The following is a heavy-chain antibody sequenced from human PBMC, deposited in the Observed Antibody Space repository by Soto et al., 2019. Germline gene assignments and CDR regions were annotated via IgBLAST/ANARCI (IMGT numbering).Heavy chain of an antibody. CDR1: GGSISSGGYY. CDR2: IYYSGST. D-gene: IGHD3-22*01. J-gene: IGHJ6*02. CDR3: ARETYYYDSNDYYYGMDV. Sequence: PSETLSLTCTVSGGSISSGGYYWSWIRQHPGKGLEWIGYIYYSGSTYYNPSLKSRVTISVDTSKNQFSLKLSPVTAADTAVYYCARETYYYDSNDYYYGMDVWGQGTTVTVSS. V-gene: IGHV4-31*03.